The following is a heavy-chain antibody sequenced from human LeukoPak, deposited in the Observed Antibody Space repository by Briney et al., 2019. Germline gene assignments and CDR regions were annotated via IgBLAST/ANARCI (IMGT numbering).Heavy chain of an antibody. J-gene: IGHJ6*03. CDR2: ISGSGGST. Sequence: PGGSLRLSCAASGFTFSSYAMSWVPQAPGKGLEWVSAISGSGGSTYYADSVKGRFTISRDNSKNTLYLQMNSLRAEDTAVYYCAKGSLEYSSSWGDYYYYYYMDVWGKGTTVTVSS. V-gene: IGHV3-23*01. CDR3: AKGSLEYSSSWGDYYYYYYMDV. D-gene: IGHD6-6*01. CDR1: GFTFSSYA.